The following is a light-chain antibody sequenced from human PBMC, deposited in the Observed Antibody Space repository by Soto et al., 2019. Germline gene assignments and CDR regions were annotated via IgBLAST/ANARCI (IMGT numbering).Light chain of an antibody. CDR2: GAS. V-gene: IGKV3-11*01. CDR3: QQRSNWPPLT. J-gene: IGKJ5*01. CDR1: QSVSSY. Sequence: EVVMTQSPATLSVSPGERATLSCRASQSVSSYLAWYQQKPGQAPRLLIYGASSRATGIPARFSGSGSGTDFTLTISSLEPEDFAVYYCQQRSNWPPLTFGQGTRLEIK.